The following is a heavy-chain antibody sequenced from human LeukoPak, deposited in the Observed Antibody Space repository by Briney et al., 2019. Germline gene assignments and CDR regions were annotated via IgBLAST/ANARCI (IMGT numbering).Heavy chain of an antibody. Sequence: GESLKISCKGSGYTFSSYLIVWVRQMAGKGLEWMGNIYPGDSDTRYSPSFQGHVTISADKSISTAYLQWSSLKASDTAMYYCARRGSGSYSDYWGQGTLVTVSS. J-gene: IGHJ4*02. CDR2: IYPGDSDT. D-gene: IGHD3-10*01. V-gene: IGHV5-51*01. CDR3: ARRGSGSYSDY. CDR1: GYTFSSYL.